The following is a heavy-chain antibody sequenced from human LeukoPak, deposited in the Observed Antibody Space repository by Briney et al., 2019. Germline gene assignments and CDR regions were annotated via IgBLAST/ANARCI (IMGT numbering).Heavy chain of an antibody. D-gene: IGHD1-1*01. CDR1: GFTFGNYG. V-gene: IGHV3-48*03. CDR3: ARDMDNWNDRVYMDV. J-gene: IGHJ6*03. CDR2: ISSSGSTI. Sequence: PGGSLRLSCAASGFTFGNYGMSWVRQAPGKGLEWVSYISSSGSTIYYADSVKGRFTISRDNAKNSLYLQMNSLRAEDTAVYYCARDMDNWNDRVYMDVWGKGTTVTISS.